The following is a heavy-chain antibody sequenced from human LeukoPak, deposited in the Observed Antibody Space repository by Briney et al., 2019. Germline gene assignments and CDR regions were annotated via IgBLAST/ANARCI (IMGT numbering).Heavy chain of an antibody. V-gene: IGHV3-23*01. CDR2: ISGSGDNT. J-gene: IGHJ4*02. D-gene: IGHD6-19*01. Sequence: GGSLRLSCAASGFTFSSYAMSWVRQVPGKGLEWVSVISGSGDNTYYADSVKGRFTISRDNSKNMLYLQMNSLRAEDTAVYYCANRAGYSSGWYYFDYWGQGTLVTVSS. CDR1: GFTFSSYA. CDR3: ANRAGYSSGWYYFDY.